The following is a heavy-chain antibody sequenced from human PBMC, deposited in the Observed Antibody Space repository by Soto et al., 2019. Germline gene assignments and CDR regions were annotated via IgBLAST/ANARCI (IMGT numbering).Heavy chain of an antibody. CDR2: IRSKAYGGTT. CDR3: TSFRNYDFWRGYYHAY. Sequence: GGSLGLCCTASGFSCGDYAMSWFRQAPGKGLEWVGFIRSKAYGGTTEYAASVKGRFTISRDDSKSIAYLQMNSLKTEDTAVYYCTSFRNYDFWRGYYHAYSAQGTLVTV. J-gene: IGHJ4*02. V-gene: IGHV3-49*03. D-gene: IGHD3-3*01. CDR1: GFSCGDYA.